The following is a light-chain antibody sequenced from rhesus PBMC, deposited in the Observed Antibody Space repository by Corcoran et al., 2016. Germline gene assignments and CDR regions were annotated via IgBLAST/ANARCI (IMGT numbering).Light chain of an antibody. CDR2: DVS. CDR3: SSYGSSYIYM. V-gene: IGLV2-13*03. J-gene: IGLJ1*01. Sequence: QAAPTQSPSVSGSPGQSVTISCTGTSSDIGGFKRVSWYQHHPGKAPKLLVYDVSKRPSGISDRFSGSKAANTASLTISGLQAEDEAEYYCSSYGSSYIYMFGGGTRLTVL. CDR1: SSDIGGFKR.